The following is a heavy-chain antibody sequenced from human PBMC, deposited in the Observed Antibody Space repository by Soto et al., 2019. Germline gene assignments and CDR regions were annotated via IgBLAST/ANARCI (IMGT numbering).Heavy chain of an antibody. CDR3: AIPSYTVSYWLGS. Sequence: GGSLRLSCAASRFSFSSYWVSWVRQAPGKGPEWVANIKEDGGEQHYVASVKGRFTTSRDNTENSLFLQMNNLRAAVSAIYYCAIPSYTVSYWLGSWVPGTQVPVSS. D-gene: IGHD2-8*02. J-gene: IGHJ4*02. CDR1: RFSFSSYW. V-gene: IGHV3-7*03. CDR2: IKEDGGEQ.